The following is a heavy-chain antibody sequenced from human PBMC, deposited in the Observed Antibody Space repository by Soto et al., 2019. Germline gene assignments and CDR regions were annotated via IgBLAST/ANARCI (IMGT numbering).Heavy chain of an antibody. D-gene: IGHD5-18*01. V-gene: IGHV3-23*01. Sequence: PGGSLRLSCAASGFTFSTNVMSWVRQAPGKGLEWVSAISGSDGNTYYADSVKGRFAISRDNSRNTLYLQMNNLRAEDTAVFYCAKGRVGYSYGFMYYFDYWGQGTLVTVSS. CDR2: ISGSDGNT. CDR3: AKGRVGYSYGFMYYFDY. J-gene: IGHJ4*02. CDR1: GFTFSTNV.